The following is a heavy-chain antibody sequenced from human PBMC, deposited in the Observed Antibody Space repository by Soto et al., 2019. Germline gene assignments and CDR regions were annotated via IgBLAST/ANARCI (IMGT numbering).Heavy chain of an antibody. CDR3: ARHYSDGGLSRSWHNKYFDY. D-gene: IGHD6-13*01. CDR1: GGSIRSYY. CDR2: VYYTGST. V-gene: IGHV4-59*08. Sequence: SETLSLTCTVSGGSIRSYYWSWLRQPPGKALEWIGYVYYTGSTNYNPSLKSRVTILLDTSKNQFSLKLNSVTAADTAVYYCARHYSDGGLSRSWHNKYFDYWGQGTLVTVSS. J-gene: IGHJ4*02.